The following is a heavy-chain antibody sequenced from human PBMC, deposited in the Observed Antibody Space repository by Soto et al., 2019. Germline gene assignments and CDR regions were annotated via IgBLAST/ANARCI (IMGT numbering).Heavy chain of an antibody. Sequence: GPEVKRPGASVKVSCKASGDTFSSFDISWVRQAPGQGPEWMGCISAHNGNTNFAQKFQGRVSLTTDTSVTTADMALRGLRSDDAGVYFCDTFDFSDSGGNYHAHVDVWGTGTTVTVSS. CDR3: DTFDFSDSGGNYHAHVDV. CDR2: ISAHNGNT. D-gene: IGHD3-3*01. J-gene: IGHJ6*04. V-gene: IGHV1-18*04. CDR1: GDTFSSFD.